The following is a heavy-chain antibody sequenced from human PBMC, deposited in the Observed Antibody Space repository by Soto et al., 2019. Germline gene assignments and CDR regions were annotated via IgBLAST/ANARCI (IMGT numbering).Heavy chain of an antibody. CDR1: GFTFSSYA. D-gene: IGHD3-22*01. CDR3: AKVFYYYDSSGYYYFDY. V-gene: IGHV3-23*01. J-gene: IGHJ4*02. Sequence: LRLSCAASGFTFSSYAVSWVRQAPGKGPEWISSISGSGSTIYYADSVKGRFTISRDNSKNTLYLQMSSLRAEDTAVYYCAKVFYYYDSSGYYYFDYWGQGTLVTV. CDR2: ISGSGSTI.